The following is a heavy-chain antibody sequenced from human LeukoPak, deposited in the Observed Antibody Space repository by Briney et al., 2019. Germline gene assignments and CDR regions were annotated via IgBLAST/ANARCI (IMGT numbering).Heavy chain of an antibody. J-gene: IGHJ4*02. CDR3: ARTIGGNPDY. CDR1: GSTFTSYW. D-gene: IGHD4-23*01. CDR2: IYPGDSDT. Sequence: GASLHISCKGSGSTFTSYWIGWVRLLPGKGLEWMGIIYPGDSDTRYSPSFQGQVTISADKSVSAAYLQWSSLKASDSAMYYCARTIGGNPDYWGQGTLVTVSS. V-gene: IGHV5-51*01.